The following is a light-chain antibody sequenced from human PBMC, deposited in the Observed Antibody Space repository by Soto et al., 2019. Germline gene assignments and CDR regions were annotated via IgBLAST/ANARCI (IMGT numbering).Light chain of an antibody. Sequence: QSALTQPPSASGSPGQSVAISCTGTSSDVGGYNYVSWYQLHPGKAPKLMIYEVNMRPSGVPDRFPASKSGNTASLTVSGLRAEDEADYYCSSYAGSNNYVFGTGTKVTVL. CDR2: EVN. CDR1: SSDVGGYNY. J-gene: IGLJ1*01. V-gene: IGLV2-8*01. CDR3: SSYAGSNNYV.